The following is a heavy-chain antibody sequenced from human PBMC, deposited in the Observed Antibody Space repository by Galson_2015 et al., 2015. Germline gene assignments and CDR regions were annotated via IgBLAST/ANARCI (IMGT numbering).Heavy chain of an antibody. V-gene: IGHV5-51*01. CDR2: IYSLDSNT. CDR3: TRARNGDFYFDY. CDR1: GYSFSNYW. D-gene: IGHD4-17*01. Sequence: QSGAEVKKPGDSLKISCKGSGYSFSNYWIGWVRQMPGMGLEWMGIIYSLDSNTKYSPSFQGQVTISVDKSVSTAYLQWSSLKASDTAMYYCTRARNGDFYFDYWGQGTVVTVSS. J-gene: IGHJ4*02.